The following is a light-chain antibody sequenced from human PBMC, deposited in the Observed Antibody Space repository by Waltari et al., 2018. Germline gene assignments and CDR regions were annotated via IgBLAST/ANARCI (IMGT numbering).Light chain of an antibody. Sequence: QSVLTQPPSASGTPGQRVTISCSGSSSNIGSNYVYWYQQLPGTAPKLLIYRNKLRPSGVPDRFSGSKSGTSASLAISGLRSEDEADYYCAAWDDSLSAWVFGGGTKLTVL. V-gene: IGLV1-47*01. CDR3: AAWDDSLSAWV. CDR2: RNK. J-gene: IGLJ3*02. CDR1: SSNIGSNY.